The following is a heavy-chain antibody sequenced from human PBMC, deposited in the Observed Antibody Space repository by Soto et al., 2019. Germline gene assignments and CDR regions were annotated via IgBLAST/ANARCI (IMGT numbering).Heavy chain of an antibody. CDR3: ASQHYYDSSGYYVVY. CDR1: GGSIISNIYY. J-gene: IGHJ4*02. CDR2: IHYSGST. Sequence: SETLSLTCTVSGGSIISNIYYLSWIRQPPGKGLEWIGNIHYSGSTYYDSSLKSRVTISVDTSKNQFSLKLSSVTAADTAVYYCASQHYYDSSGYYVVYWGQGTLVTVSS. V-gene: IGHV4-39*01. D-gene: IGHD3-22*01.